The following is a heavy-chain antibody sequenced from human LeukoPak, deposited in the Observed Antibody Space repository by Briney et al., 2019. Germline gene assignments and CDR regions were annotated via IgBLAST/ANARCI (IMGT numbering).Heavy chain of an antibody. CDR1: GLTFNNYA. D-gene: IGHD2-8*02. CDR3: TSRPTGVPELRRLVEDY. CDR2: ISKSGDHT. V-gene: IGHV3-23*01. Sequence: GGSLRLSCAVSGLTFNNYAMSWVRQAPGKGLEWVSAISKSGDHTYYAASAKGRFTIYRDNSKNTQYLQMNSLRAEDTAVYYCTSRPTGVPELRRLVEDYWGQGTLVTVSS. J-gene: IGHJ4*02.